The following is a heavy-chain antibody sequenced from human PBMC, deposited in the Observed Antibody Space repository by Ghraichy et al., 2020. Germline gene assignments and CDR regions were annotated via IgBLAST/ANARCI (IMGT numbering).Heavy chain of an antibody. D-gene: IGHD2-15*01. CDR3: AGGFCSGSSCLLPYYYYGMDV. J-gene: IGHJ6*02. Sequence: GESLNISCAASGFTFSDYYMNWIRQAPGKGLEWLSYVINVGNTIYYADSVKGRFTISRDNTKNSLYLQMNSLRAEDTAVYYCAGGFCSGSSCLLPYYYYGMDVWGQGTTVTVSS. CDR1: GFTFSDYY. V-gene: IGHV3-11*01. CDR2: VINVGNTI.